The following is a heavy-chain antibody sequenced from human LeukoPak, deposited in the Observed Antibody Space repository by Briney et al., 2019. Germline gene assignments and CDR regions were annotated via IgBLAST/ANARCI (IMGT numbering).Heavy chain of an antibody. Sequence: GGSLRLSCAASGFTFSSYAMSWVRQAPGKGLEWVSAISGSGGSTYYADSVKGRFTISRDNSKNTLYLQMNSLRAEDTAVYYCAKAYYDFWSGYYGDHYYYYMDVWGKGTTVTVSS. D-gene: IGHD3-3*01. J-gene: IGHJ6*03. CDR3: AKAYYDFWSGYYGDHYYYYMDV. CDR2: ISGSGGST. V-gene: IGHV3-23*01. CDR1: GFTFSSYA.